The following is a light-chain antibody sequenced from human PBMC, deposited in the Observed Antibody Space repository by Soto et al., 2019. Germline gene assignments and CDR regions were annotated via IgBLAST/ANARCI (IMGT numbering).Light chain of an antibody. Sequence: EIVMTQSPATLSVSPGERATLSCRASQSVSSNLAWYQQKPGQAPRLLIYGASTRGTGIPARFSGSGSGTEFTLTISSLPSEDFAVYYCQQDNNWPPAYTFGQGTKLEIK. CDR3: QQDNNWPPAYT. J-gene: IGKJ2*01. CDR1: QSVSSN. CDR2: GAS. V-gene: IGKV3-15*01.